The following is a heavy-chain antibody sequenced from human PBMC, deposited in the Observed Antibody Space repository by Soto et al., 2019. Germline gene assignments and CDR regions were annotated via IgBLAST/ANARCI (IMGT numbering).Heavy chain of an antibody. V-gene: IGHV1-18*01. Sequence: ASVKVSCKASGYTFTSYGIRWVRQAPGQGLEWMGWISAYNGNTNYAQKLQGRVTMTTDTSTSTAYMELRSLRSDDTAVYYCAREGDYYYDSSGYRPRGYYGMDVWGQGTTVTVSS. CDR1: GYTFTSYG. J-gene: IGHJ6*02. CDR2: ISAYNGNT. D-gene: IGHD3-22*01. CDR3: AREGDYYYDSSGYRPRGYYGMDV.